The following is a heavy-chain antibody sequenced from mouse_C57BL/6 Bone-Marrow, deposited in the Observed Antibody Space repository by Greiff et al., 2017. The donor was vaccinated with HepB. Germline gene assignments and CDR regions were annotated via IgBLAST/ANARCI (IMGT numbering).Heavy chain of an antibody. CDR1: EYEFPSHD. CDR2: INSDGGST. Sequence: EVKLMESGGGLVQPGESLKLSCESNEYEFPSHDMSWVRKTPEKRLELVAAINSDGGSTYYPDTMERRFIISRDNTKKTLYLQMSSLRSEHTALYYCARHDDVTVPFAYWGQGTLVTVSA. CDR3: ARHDDVTVPFAY. D-gene: IGHD2-1*01. V-gene: IGHV5-2*01. J-gene: IGHJ3*01.